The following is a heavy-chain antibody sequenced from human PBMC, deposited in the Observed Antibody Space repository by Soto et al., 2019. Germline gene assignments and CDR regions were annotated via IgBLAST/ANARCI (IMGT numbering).Heavy chain of an antibody. CDR3: ARGRIPSAIFDWFDP. J-gene: IGHJ5*02. CDR1: GFTFSRYG. Sequence: QVQLVESGGGVVQPGRSLKLSCAASGFTFSRYGMHWVRQAPGKGLEWVAVIWNDGSNEYYADSVKGRFIISRDNSKNTMYMQMNSLRGEDTGVYYCARGRIPSAIFDWFDPWGQGTLVTVSS. V-gene: IGHV3-33*01. D-gene: IGHD2-2*01. CDR2: IWNDGSNE.